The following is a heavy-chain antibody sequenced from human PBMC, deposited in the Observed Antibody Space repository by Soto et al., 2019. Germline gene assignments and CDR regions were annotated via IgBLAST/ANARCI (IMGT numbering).Heavy chain of an antibody. Sequence: ASVKVSCKASGYTFTNYAMHCVRQAPGQRLEWMGWINAGNGNTRYSQKFQGRVTITRDTSASTAYMELSSLRTEDTAVYFCARPTVLVPAAFYALDVWGQGTTVTVSS. CDR1: GYTFTNYA. J-gene: IGHJ6*02. D-gene: IGHD2-2*01. V-gene: IGHV1-3*01. CDR2: INAGNGNT. CDR3: ARPTVLVPAAFYALDV.